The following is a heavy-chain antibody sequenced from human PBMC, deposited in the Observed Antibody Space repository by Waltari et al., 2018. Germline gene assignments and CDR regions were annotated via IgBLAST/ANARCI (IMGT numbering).Heavy chain of an antibody. Sequence: QVQLVQSGAEVKKPGSSVTVSCKASGGTFRSYAISWVGQAPGQGLEWMGVTIPILGTATYAQHCQCRGTITTDESTSTAYMELSSLRSEDTAVYYFASMAAAGRGDAFDIWGQGTMVTVSS. J-gene: IGHJ3*02. CDR1: GGTFRSYA. CDR3: ASMAAAGRGDAFDI. D-gene: IGHD6-13*01. V-gene: IGHV1-69*05. CDR2: TIPILGTA.